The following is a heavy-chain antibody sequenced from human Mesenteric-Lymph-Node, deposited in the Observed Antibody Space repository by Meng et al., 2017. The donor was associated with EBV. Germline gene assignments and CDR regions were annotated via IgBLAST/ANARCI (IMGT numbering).Heavy chain of an antibody. CDR3: AGVGSTISTDWFDT. V-gene: IGHV6-1*01. CDR1: GDSVSNINGG. J-gene: IGHJ5*02. Sequence: VKLQHSGPGPVKPHQTLSLTCAISGDSVSNINGGWNWIRQSPSRGLEWLGRTYYRSKWYNDYAVSVKGRITINPDTTKNQVSLQLNSVTPEDTAVYYCAGVGSTISTDWFDTWGQGTLVTVSS. D-gene: IGHD3-9*01. CDR2: TYYRSKWYN.